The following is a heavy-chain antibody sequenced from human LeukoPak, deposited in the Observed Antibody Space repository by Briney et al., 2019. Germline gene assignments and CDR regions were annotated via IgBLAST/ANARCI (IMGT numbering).Heavy chain of an antibody. Sequence: ASVKVSCKASGGTFSSYAISWVRQAPGQGLEWMGGIIPIFGTANYAQKFQGRVTITADESTCTAYMELSSLRSEDTAVYYCARDPYSSSWYDFDYWGQGTLVTVSS. CDR1: GGTFSSYA. CDR3: ARDPYSSSWYDFDY. CDR2: IIPIFGTA. J-gene: IGHJ4*02. V-gene: IGHV1-69*13. D-gene: IGHD6-13*01.